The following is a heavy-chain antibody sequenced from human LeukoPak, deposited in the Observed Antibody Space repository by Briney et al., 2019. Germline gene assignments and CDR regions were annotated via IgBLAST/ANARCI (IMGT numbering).Heavy chain of an antibody. CDR1: GFIFSSYW. Sequence: GGSLRLSCSASGFIFSSYWMSWVRQAPGKGLEWLAYIKQDGSQKDYVDSVKGRFTISRDNAKNSLYVQMNSLRVEDTAIYYCARVNEGIAEYTYGRHLDYWGQGTRSPSPQ. J-gene: IGHJ4*02. CDR3: ARVNEGIAEYTYGRHLDY. D-gene: IGHD3-10*01. V-gene: IGHV3-7*01. CDR2: IKQDGSQK.